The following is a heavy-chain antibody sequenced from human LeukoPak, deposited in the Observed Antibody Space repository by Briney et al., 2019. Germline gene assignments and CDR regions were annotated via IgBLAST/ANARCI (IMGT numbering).Heavy chain of an antibody. Sequence: QPGGSLRLSCAASGFTFSSYSMNWVRQAPGKGLEWVSYISSSSSTIYYADSVKGRFTISRDNAKNSLYLQMNSLRAEDTAVYYCAYGGKKGGFDYWGQGTLVTVSS. V-gene: IGHV3-48*01. D-gene: IGHD4-23*01. CDR1: GFTFSSYS. J-gene: IGHJ4*02. CDR3: AYGGKKGGFDY. CDR2: ISSSSSTI.